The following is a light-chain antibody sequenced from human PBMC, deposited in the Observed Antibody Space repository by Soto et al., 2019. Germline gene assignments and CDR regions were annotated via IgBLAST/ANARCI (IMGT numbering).Light chain of an antibody. V-gene: IGLV2-14*01. CDR3: RSYTSRSTLVV. CDR1: SSDVGGYNY. Sequence: QSVLTQPASVSGSPGQSITISCTGTSSDVGGYNYVSWYQQHPGKAPKLMFYDVSNRPSGVSNRFSGSKSGNTAALTISGLQAEDEADYYCRSYTSRSTLVVFGGGTTLHVL. CDR2: DVS. J-gene: IGLJ2*01.